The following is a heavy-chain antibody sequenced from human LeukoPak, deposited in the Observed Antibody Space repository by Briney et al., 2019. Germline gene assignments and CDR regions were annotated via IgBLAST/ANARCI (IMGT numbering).Heavy chain of an antibody. CDR1: GGSFSGYY. V-gene: IGHV4-34*01. CDR2: INHSGST. D-gene: IGHD5-12*01. Sequence: SETLSLTCAVYGGSFSGYYWSWIRQPPGKGLEWIGEINHSGSTNYNPSLKSRVTISVDTSKNQFSLKLSSVTAADTAVYYCARQAGRRLRTRMYYFDYWGQGTLVTVSS. J-gene: IGHJ4*02. CDR3: ARQAGRRLRTRMYYFDY.